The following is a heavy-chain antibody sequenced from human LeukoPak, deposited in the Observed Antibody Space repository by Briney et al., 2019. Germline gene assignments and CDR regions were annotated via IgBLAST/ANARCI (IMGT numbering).Heavy chain of an antibody. CDR1: GGSISGFY. CDR3: AREYGDLDY. J-gene: IGHJ4*02. D-gene: IGHD4-17*01. CDR2: IYTSGGT. V-gene: IGHV4-4*07. Sequence: KPSETLSLTCIVSGGSISGFYWSWIRQPAGEGLEWIGRIYTSGGTNYNPSLKSRATMSTDTSKNQFSLKLRSVTAADTAVYYCAREYGDLDYGGQGTLVTVSS.